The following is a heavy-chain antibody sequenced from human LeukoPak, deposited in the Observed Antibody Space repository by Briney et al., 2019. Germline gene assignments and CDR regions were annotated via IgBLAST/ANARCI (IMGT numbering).Heavy chain of an antibody. CDR2: ISGSGDTT. Sequence: GGSLRLSCAASGFTFSSYAMSWVRQAPGKGLEWVSSISGSGDTTYYADSVKGRFTISRDNSKNTLYLQMNSLRAEDTAVYYCAKDAPYSSSMNWFDPWGQGTLVTVSS. J-gene: IGHJ5*02. V-gene: IGHV3-23*01. D-gene: IGHD6-13*01. CDR3: AKDAPYSSSMNWFDP. CDR1: GFTFSSYA.